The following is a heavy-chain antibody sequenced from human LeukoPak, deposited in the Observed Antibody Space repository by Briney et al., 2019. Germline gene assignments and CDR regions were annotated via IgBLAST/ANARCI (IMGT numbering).Heavy chain of an antibody. D-gene: IGHD3-22*01. CDR1: GYTFTSYG. Sequence: ASVKVSCKASGYTFTSYGISWVRQAPGQGLEWMGWITVYNGNTNYAQKLQGRVTTTTDTSTSTAYMELRSLRSDDTAVYYCARGDYYDSSGYSDASLFDYWGQGTLVTVSS. V-gene: IGHV1-18*01. J-gene: IGHJ4*02. CDR2: ITVYNGNT. CDR3: ARGDYYDSSGYSDASLFDY.